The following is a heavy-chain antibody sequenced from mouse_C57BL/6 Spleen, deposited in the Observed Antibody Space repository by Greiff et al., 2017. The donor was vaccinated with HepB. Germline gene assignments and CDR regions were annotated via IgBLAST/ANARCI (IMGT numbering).Heavy chain of an antibody. J-gene: IGHJ4*01. V-gene: IGHV1-80*01. Sequence: QVQLKESGAELVKPGASVKISCKASGYAFSSYWMNWVKQRPGKGLEWIGQIYPGDGDTNYNGKFKGKATLTADKSSSTAYMQLSSLTSEDSAVYFCARPHYYGSVYAMDYWGQGTSVTVSS. D-gene: IGHD1-1*01. CDR1: GYAFSSYW. CDR3: ARPHYYGSVYAMDY. CDR2: IYPGDGDT.